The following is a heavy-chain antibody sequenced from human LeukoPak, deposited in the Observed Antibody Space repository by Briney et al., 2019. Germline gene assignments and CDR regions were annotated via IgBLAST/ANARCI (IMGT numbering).Heavy chain of an antibody. J-gene: IGHJ4*02. CDR1: GLPFRSYW. Sequence: GGPLRLLCDRSGLPFRSYWMHWLRQVPGKGLVGVSRINSGGSNTSYADSVKGRFTISRQNTKNTVYLQVNRLSDEDTAIYFCTRVTYNWNERPDFDYRGQGALVTVSS. D-gene: IGHD1-1*01. CDR3: TRVTYNWNERPDFDY. V-gene: IGHV3-74*01. CDR2: INSGGSNT.